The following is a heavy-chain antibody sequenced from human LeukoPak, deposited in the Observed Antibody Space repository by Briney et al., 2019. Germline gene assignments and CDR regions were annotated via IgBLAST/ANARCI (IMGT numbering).Heavy chain of an antibody. CDR1: GGSISSSSYY. J-gene: IGHJ5*02. CDR3: ARHKAGTGWFDP. Sequence: SETLSLTCTVSGGSISSSSYYWGWIRQPPGKGLEWIGSIYYSGSTYYNPSLKSRVTISVDTSKNQFSLKLSSVTAADTAVYYCARHKAGTGWFDPWGQGTLVTVSS. CDR2: IYYSGST. V-gene: IGHV4-39*01. D-gene: IGHD6-19*01.